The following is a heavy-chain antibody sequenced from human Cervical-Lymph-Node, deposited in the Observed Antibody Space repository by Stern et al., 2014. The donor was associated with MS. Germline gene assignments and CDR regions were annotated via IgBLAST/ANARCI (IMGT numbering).Heavy chain of an antibody. CDR1: GGTFSNLA. V-gene: IGHV1-69*01. Sequence: VQLEESGAEERKPGSSVKVSCKASGGTFSNLAISWLRQVPGQGLEWMGGIIPMFGAASYAQKFQGTVTITADESTNTVYMELSSLRSEDAALYYCARDKEAHYFDSWGQGTLVTVSS. CDR2: IIPMFGAA. CDR3: ARDKEAHYFDS. J-gene: IGHJ4*02.